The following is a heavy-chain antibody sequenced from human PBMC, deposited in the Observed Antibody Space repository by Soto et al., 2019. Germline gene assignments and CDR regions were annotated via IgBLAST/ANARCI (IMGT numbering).Heavy chain of an antibody. CDR1: VDSISNYY. CDR2: FSDSGST. D-gene: IGHD3-3*01. V-gene: IGHV4-59*12. J-gene: IGHJ4*02. CDR3: ARESSFRVVSIDY. Sequence: SETLSLTCTVSVDSISNYYWSWIRQPPGKGLEWIAYFSDSGSTNYNPSLKSRVTISVDTSKNQFSLKLSSVTAADTAVYYCARESSFRVVSIDYRGQGTLVTVSS.